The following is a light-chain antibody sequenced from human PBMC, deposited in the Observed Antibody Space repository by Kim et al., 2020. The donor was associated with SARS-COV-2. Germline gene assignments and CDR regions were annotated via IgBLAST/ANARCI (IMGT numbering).Light chain of an antibody. CDR3: QQSYSTPPT. J-gene: IGKJ2*01. Sequence: DIQMTQSPSSLSASVGDRVTITCRASQSISSYLNWYQQKPGKPPSLLIYTAASLQSGIPSRFSGSGAGTDFTLTIRSLQPEDSGSYECQQSYSTPPTFGKGTKLE. V-gene: IGKV1-39*01. CDR1: QSISSY. CDR2: TAA.